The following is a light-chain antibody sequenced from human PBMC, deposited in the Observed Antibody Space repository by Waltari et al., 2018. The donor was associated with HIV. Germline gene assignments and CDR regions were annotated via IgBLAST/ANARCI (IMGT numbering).Light chain of an antibody. CDR1: SRDVGGYNY. V-gene: IGLV2-8*01. CDR3: SSYAGSSNVV. CDR2: EVS. J-gene: IGLJ2*01. Sequence: QSALTQPPSASGSPGQSVTISCTGTSRDVGGYNYVSWYQQPPGKAPNLISYEVSKRPSGAPDRFSGSKSGNTASLTVSGLQAEDEADYYGSSYAGSSNVVFGGGTKLTVL.